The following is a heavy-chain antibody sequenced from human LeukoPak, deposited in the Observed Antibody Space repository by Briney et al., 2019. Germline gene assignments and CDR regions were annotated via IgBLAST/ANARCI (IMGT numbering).Heavy chain of an antibody. CDR1: GFTFSSYG. CDR2: IWYDGSNK. Sequence: GRSLRLSCAASGFTFSSYGMHWVRQAPGKGLEWVAVIWYDGSNKYYADSVKGRFTISRDNSKNTLYLQMNSLRAEDTAVYYCARDKARVAAAGTLCWFDPWGQGTLVTVSS. V-gene: IGHV3-33*01. D-gene: IGHD6-13*01. J-gene: IGHJ5*02. CDR3: ARDKARVAAAGTLCWFDP.